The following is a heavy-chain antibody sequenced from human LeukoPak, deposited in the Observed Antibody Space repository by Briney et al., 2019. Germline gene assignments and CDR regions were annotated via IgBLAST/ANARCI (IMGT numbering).Heavy chain of an antibody. CDR3: ARDRNSGWYSWGFDY. CDR1: GFVVSSNY. Sequence: GGCLRLSCAASGFVVSSNYMSWVRQAPGKGLEWVSVIRSGGMTFYADSVKGRFTVSRDTSENTVYLQMNSLGAEDTAVYYCARDRNSGWYSWGFDYWGRGALVIVSS. J-gene: IGHJ4*02. V-gene: IGHV3-53*01. CDR2: IRSGGMT. D-gene: IGHD6-19*01.